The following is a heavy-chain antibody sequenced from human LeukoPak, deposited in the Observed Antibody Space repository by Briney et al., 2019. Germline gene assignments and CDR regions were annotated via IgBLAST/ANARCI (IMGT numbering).Heavy chain of an antibody. V-gene: IGHV3-74*01. CDR1: GFTFSTYW. Sequence: PGGSLRLSCAASGFTFSTYWMYWVRQAPGKGLVWVSRTTSDGSTTTYADSVKGRFTITRDNAKNTLYLQMNSLSAEDTAVYYCARGPRGGTLDSWGQGTLVTVSS. D-gene: IGHD3-10*01. CDR2: TTSDGSTT. CDR3: ARGPRGGTLDS. J-gene: IGHJ4*02.